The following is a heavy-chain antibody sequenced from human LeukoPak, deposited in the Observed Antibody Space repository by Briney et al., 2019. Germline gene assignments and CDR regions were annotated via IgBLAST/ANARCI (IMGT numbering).Heavy chain of an antibody. J-gene: IGHJ1*01. CDR2: INPSGGST. V-gene: IGHV1-46*01. D-gene: IGHD2-21*02. Sequence: ASVKVSCKASGYTFTSYYMHWVRRAPGQGLEWMGIINPSGGSTSYAQKFQGRVTMTRDTSTSTVYMELSSLRSEDTAVYYCARYCGGDCYSRYFQHWGQGTLVTVSS. CDR1: GYTFTSYY. CDR3: ARYCGGDCYSRYFQH.